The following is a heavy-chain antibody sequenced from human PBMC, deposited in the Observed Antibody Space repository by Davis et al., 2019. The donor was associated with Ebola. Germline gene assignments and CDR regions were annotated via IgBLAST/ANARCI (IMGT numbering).Heavy chain of an antibody. D-gene: IGHD1-26*01. Sequence: GGSLRLSCAASGFTFSSYSMSWARRAPGKGLEWVSTLGLSGDTYYADSVKGRFTISRDNSMNTLHLQMNSLRVEDTAIYYCAKDTSNVWFDVWCQGTMVTVSS. J-gene: IGHJ3*01. V-gene: IGHV3-23*01. CDR2: LGLSGDT. CDR1: GFTFSSYS. CDR3: AKDTSNVWFDV.